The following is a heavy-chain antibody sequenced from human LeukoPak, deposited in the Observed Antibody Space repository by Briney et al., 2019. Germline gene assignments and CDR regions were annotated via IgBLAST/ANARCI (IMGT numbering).Heavy chain of an antibody. CDR2: INPNSGGT. J-gene: IGHJ4*02. CDR3: ARDMVRGVPFDY. V-gene: IGHV1-2*02. Sequence: ASVKVSCKASGYTFTGYYMHWVRQAPGQGLEWMGWINPNSGGTNYAQKFQGRVTMTRDTSISTAYMELSRLRSDDTAVYYCARDMVRGVPFDYWGQGTLVTVSS. CDR1: GYTFTGYY. D-gene: IGHD3-10*01.